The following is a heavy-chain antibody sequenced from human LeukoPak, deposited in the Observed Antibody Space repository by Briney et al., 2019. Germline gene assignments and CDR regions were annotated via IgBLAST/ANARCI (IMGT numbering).Heavy chain of an antibody. CDR3: ARDYYGSGSHAFDY. CDR2: ISAYNGNT. D-gene: IGHD3-10*01. V-gene: IGHV1-18*01. J-gene: IGHJ4*02. Sequence: ASVKVSCKASGYTFTSYGISWVPQGPGQGLEWVGWISAYNGNTNYAQKLQGRVTMTTDTSTSTAYMELRSLRSDDTAVYYCARDYYGSGSHAFDYWGQGTLVTVSS. CDR1: GYTFTSYG.